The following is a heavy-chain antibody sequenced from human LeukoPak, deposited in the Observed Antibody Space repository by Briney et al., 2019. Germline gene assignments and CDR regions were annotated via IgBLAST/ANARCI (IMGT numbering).Heavy chain of an antibody. CDR3: AGANWGHPMYYFDY. Sequence: PGGSLRLSCAASGFTVSSNYMSWVRQAPGKGLEWVSIIYSGGSTYYADSVKGRFTISRDNSKNTLYLQMNSLRAGDTAVYYCAGANWGHPMYYFDYWGQGTLVTVSS. CDR2: IYSGGST. J-gene: IGHJ4*02. CDR1: GFTVSSNY. D-gene: IGHD7-27*01. V-gene: IGHV3-66*01.